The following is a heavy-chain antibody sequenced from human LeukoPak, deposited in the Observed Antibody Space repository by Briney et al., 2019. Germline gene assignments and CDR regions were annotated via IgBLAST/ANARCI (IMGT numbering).Heavy chain of an antibody. CDR3: ARATTGEPYGWFDP. CDR1: GGSISSYS. CDR2: IYYTGST. V-gene: IGHV4-59*01. D-gene: IGHD7-27*01. J-gene: IGHJ5*02. Sequence: SETLSLTCTVSGGSISSYSWSWIRQPPGKGLEWIGYIYYTGSTNYNPSLRSRVTISVDTSKNQSSLKLSSVTAADTAVYYCARATTGEPYGWFDPWGQGTLVTVSS.